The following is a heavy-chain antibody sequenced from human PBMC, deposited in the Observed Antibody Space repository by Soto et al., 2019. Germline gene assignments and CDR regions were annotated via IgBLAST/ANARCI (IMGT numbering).Heavy chain of an antibody. J-gene: IGHJ4*02. V-gene: IGHV1-69*19. CDR1: GDSFSSYT. Sequence: QVQLVQSGAEARKPGSSVKISCTVSGDSFSSYTLTWVRQAPGQGLEWMGGIIPIFHSTIYSQRFKGRVTFTADDSTNTAYLQLTNLRFDDTAIYYGARPSGLLGQYSALPEFWGQVTLVSVSS. D-gene: IGHD5-12*01. CDR3: ARPSGLLGQYSALPEF. CDR2: IIPIFHST.